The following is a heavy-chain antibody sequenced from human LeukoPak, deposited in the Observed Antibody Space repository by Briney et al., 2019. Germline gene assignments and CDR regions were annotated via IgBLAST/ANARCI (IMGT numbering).Heavy chain of an antibody. J-gene: IGHJ4*02. CDR2: INAGNGNT. Sequence: GASVKVSCKASGYTFTSYAMHWVRQAPGQRLEWMGWINAGNGNTKYSQKFQGRVTITRDTSASTAYMELSSLRSEDTAVYYCARATRYSGSFFDYWGQGTLVTVSS. CDR1: GYTFTSYA. CDR3: ARATRYSGSFFDY. D-gene: IGHD1-26*01. V-gene: IGHV1-3*01.